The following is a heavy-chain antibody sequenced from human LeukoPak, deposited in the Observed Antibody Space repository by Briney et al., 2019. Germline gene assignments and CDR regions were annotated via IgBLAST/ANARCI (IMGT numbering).Heavy chain of an antibody. Sequence: GGSLRLSCAASGFTFSSYGMHWVRQAPGKGLEWVAFIRYDGSNKYYADSVKGRFTTSRDNSKNTLYLQMNSLRAADTAVYYCAKGYRNHLLILLDSWGQGTLVTVSS. CDR1: GFTFSSYG. D-gene: IGHD3-16*01. J-gene: IGHJ5*01. CDR2: IRYDGSNK. V-gene: IGHV3-30*02. CDR3: AKGYRNHLLILLDS.